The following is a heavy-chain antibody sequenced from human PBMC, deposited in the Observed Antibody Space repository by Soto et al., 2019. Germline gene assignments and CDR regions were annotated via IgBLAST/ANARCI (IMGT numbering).Heavy chain of an antibody. CDR1: GFTVSSVH. CDR2: TYSGGTT. CDR3: ARDGGYCSGGSCYSGVPWFDP. D-gene: IGHD2-15*01. Sequence: DVQLVESGGGLVQPGGSLRLSCAASGFTVSSVHLVWVRQAPGKGLEWVSVTYSGGTTYYADSVTGRFTISRDNSKNTRYLQMTSLRADDTAVYYCARDGGYCSGGSCYSGVPWFDPWGQGTLVTVSS. V-gene: IGHV3-66*01. J-gene: IGHJ5*02.